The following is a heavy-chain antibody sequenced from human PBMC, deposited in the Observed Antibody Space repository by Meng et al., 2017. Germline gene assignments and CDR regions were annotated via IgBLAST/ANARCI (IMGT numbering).Heavy chain of an antibody. CDR2: IKSKTDGETT. V-gene: IGHV3-15*01. J-gene: IGHJ4*02. CDR1: GFTFSNAW. D-gene: IGHD3-22*01. Sequence: VQRVGLWGGLVKPGGSLRLFCAASGFTFSNAWMSWVRQAPGKGREWLGRIKSKTDGETTDYAAPVKGRFSISRDDAKNTLYLQMNSLKTEDTAVYYCQWLSTHPPDCWGQGTLVTVSS. CDR3: QWLSTHPPDC.